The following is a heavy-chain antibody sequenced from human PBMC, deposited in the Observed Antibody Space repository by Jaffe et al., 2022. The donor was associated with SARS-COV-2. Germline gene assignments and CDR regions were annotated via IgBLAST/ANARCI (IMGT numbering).Heavy chain of an antibody. CDR2: IKSKTDGGTT. CDR3: TTDNVYDILTGYYRGFDY. V-gene: IGHV3-15*01. CDR1: GFTFSNAW. D-gene: IGHD3-9*01. Sequence: EVQLVESGGGLVKPGGSLRLSCAASGFTFSNAWMSWVRQAPGKGLEWVGRIKSKTDGGTTDYAAPVKGRFTISRDDSKNTLYLQMNSLKTEDTAVYYCTTDNVYDILTGYYRGFDYWGQGTLVTVSS. J-gene: IGHJ4*02.